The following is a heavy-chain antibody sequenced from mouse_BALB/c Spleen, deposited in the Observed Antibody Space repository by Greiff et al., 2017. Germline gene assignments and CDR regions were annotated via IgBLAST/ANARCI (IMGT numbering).Heavy chain of an antibody. CDR3: ARGNYGSRRNAMDY. V-gene: IGHV1-9*01. D-gene: IGHD1-1*01. Sequence: QVQLKQSGAELMKPGASVKISCKATGYTFSSYWIEWVKQRHGHGLEWIGEILPGSGSTNYNEKFKGKATFTADTSSNTAYMQLSSLTSEDSAVYYCARGNYGSRRNAMDYWGQGTSVTVSS. CDR2: ILPGSGST. J-gene: IGHJ4*01. CDR1: GYTFSSYW.